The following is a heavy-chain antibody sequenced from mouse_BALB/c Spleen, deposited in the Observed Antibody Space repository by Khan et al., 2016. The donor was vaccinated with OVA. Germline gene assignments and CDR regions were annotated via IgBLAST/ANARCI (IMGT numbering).Heavy chain of an antibody. CDR3: ATSYYYGYYFDY. CDR1: GFTFSSYG. J-gene: IGHJ2*01. Sequence: EVQLVESGGGLVQPGGSRKLSCAVSGFTFSSYGMHWVRQAPEKGLEWVAYISGDSSTIYYTHTVKGRFTISRENPTNTLSLQITSLMSEDTAMYYCATSYYYGYYFDYWGPGTTLTVSS. D-gene: IGHD1-1*01. CDR2: ISGDSSTI. V-gene: IGHV5-17*02.